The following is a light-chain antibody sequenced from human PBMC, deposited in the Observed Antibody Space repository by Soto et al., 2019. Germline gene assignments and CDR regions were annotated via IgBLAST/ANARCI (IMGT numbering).Light chain of an antibody. CDR1: QGISSY. J-gene: IGKJ3*01. CDR2: AAS. CDR3: QQLYDYPLT. V-gene: IGKV1-9*01. Sequence: DIQLTQSPSFLSASVGDRVTITCRASQGISSYLAWYQQKPGKAPKLLIYAASTLQSGVPSRFSGSGSGTEFTLTISSLQPEDFATYFCQQLYDYPLTFGPGTKVDIK.